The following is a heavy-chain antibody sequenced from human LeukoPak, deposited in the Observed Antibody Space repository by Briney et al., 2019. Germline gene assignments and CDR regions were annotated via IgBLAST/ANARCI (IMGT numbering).Heavy chain of an antibody. CDR1: GYTFTGYY. J-gene: IGHJ4*02. V-gene: IGHV1-2*02. Sequence: ASVKVSCKASGYTFTGYYTHWVRQAPGQGLEWMGWINPNSGGTNYAQKFQGRVTMTRDTSISTAYMELSRLRSDDTAVYYCARREAVGSQVDYWGQGTLVTVSS. CDR3: ARREAVGSQVDY. D-gene: IGHD6-19*01. CDR2: INPNSGGT.